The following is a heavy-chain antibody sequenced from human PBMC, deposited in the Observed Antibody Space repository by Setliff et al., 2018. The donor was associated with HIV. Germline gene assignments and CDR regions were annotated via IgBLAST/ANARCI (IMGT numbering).Heavy chain of an antibody. CDR3: AREPSRTHYSPAYFQN. Sequence: GGSLRLSCVASGFTFSSNWLRWVRQAPGKGLEWVANIKQDGSEKYYVDSLKGRFTISRDNAKNSLYLQVNTLRAEDTAVYYCAREPSRTHYSPAYFQNWGQGTPVTVSS. CDR1: GFTFSSNW. V-gene: IGHV3-7*03. J-gene: IGHJ1*01. CDR2: IKQDGSEK. D-gene: IGHD2-15*01.